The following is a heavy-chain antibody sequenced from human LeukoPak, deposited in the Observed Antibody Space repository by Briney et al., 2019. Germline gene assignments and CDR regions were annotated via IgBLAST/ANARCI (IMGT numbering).Heavy chain of an antibody. CDR3: ARDLGDYSIDY. J-gene: IGHJ4*02. V-gene: IGHV1-2*02. CDR2: INPNSGAT. Sequence: ASVKVSCKASGYTFSGYYIHWVRQAPGQGLEWMGWINPNSGATKYAQKFQGRVTMTRDTSISTAYMELSRLRSDDTAVYYCARDLGDYSIDYWGQGTLVTVSS. D-gene: IGHD2-15*01. CDR1: GYTFSGYY.